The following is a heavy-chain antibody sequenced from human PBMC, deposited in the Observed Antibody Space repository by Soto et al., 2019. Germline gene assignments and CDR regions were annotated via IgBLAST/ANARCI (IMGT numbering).Heavy chain of an antibody. J-gene: IGHJ4*02. Sequence: SEILCHSCTVAYVTINNNGYFCSLIRQPPGSGLEWIGHIYNSGSTYSNPSLKSRLTISVDTSKNQFSLKLSSVTAADTAVYYCARGPSGDKVDYWGQGTLVTV. CDR3: ARGPSGDKVDY. D-gene: IGHD1-26*01. V-gene: IGHV4-30-4*01. CDR2: IYNSGST. CDR1: YVTINNNGYF.